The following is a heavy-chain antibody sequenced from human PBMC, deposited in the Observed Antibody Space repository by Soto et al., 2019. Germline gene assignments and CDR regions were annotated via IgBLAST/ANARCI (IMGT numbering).Heavy chain of an antibody. J-gene: IGHJ3*01. Sequence: EVQMVESGGGLVQPGGSLRLSCATSGFSFSRYWIHWVRQAPGKGLEWVSCINNDGSSEIYADSVKGRFTTSRDNAKDTLYLQMNSLRSEDTAVYYCARGSDYHGYDVWGQGTMVTVSS. CDR1: GFSFSRYW. CDR2: INNDGSSE. V-gene: IGHV3-74*01. D-gene: IGHD4-17*01. CDR3: ARGSDYHGYDV.